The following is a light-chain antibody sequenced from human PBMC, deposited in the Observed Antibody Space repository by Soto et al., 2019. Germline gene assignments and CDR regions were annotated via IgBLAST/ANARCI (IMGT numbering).Light chain of an antibody. J-gene: IGKJ5*01. Sequence: EIVLTQSPGTLSLSPGERATLSCRASQSVSSSYLAWYQQKPGQAPRLLIYGASSRATGIPDRFSGSGSGTDFTLTISRLEPEDFAMYYCQQYGSSSINLGQGTRLEIK. V-gene: IGKV3-20*01. CDR1: QSVSSSY. CDR3: QQYGSSSIN. CDR2: GAS.